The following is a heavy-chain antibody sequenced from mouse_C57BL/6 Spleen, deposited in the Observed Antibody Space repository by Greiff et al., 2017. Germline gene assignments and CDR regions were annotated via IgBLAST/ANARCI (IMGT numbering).Heavy chain of an antibody. V-gene: IGHV1-4*01. Sequence: QVQLKESGAELARPGASVKMSCKASGYTFTSYTMHWVKQRPGQGLEWIGYINPSSGYTKYNQKFKDKATLTADKSSSTAYMQLSSLTSEDSAVYYCARGTYDYDVLMDYWGQGTSVTVSS. J-gene: IGHJ4*01. CDR3: ARGTYDYDVLMDY. CDR1: GYTFTSYT. CDR2: INPSSGYT. D-gene: IGHD2-4*01.